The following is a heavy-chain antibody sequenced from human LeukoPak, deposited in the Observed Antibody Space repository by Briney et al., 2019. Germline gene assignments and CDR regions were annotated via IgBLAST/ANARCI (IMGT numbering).Heavy chain of an antibody. V-gene: IGHV3-30*09. CDR1: GFTFSSNT. Sequence: GGSLRLSCAASGFTFSSNTMHWVRQAPGKGLEWVAVISYDGSKKYYADSVKGRFAISRDNSKNTLYLQMNSLRGEDTAVYYCARDLGRGYSGYEGFFDSWGQGTLVSVPS. CDR2: ISYDGSKK. D-gene: IGHD5-12*01. J-gene: IGHJ5*01. CDR3: ARDLGRGYSGYEGFFDS.